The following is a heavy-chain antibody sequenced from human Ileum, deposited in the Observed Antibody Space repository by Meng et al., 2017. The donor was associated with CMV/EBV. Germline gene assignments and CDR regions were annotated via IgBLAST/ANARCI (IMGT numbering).Heavy chain of an antibody. J-gene: IGHJ6*02. D-gene: IGHD2-15*01. Sequence: ASVKVSCKPSGYTFTGYHLHWVRQAPGQGLEWMGWINHNSGATNYAQKLQGRVTMTRDTSISTAYMELSRLASDDTAVYYCARVVAVVVTLTPEYYYGMDVWGQGTTVTVSS. CDR2: INHNSGAT. CDR1: GYTFTGYH. CDR3: ARVVAVVVTLTPEYYYGMDV. V-gene: IGHV1-2*02.